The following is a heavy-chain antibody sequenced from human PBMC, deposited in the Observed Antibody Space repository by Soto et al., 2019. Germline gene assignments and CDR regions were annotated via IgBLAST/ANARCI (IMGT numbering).Heavy chain of an antibody. J-gene: IGHJ4*02. CDR2: INPNSGVT. D-gene: IGHD5-12*01. CDR3: ARAGLTTLELATTY. CDR1: RYTFTDYY. V-gene: IGHV1-2*02. Sequence: ASVKVSCKASRYTFTDYYIHWVRQSPGQGLEWMGWINPNSGVTKFPQKFQGRAIMTRDTSITTVYMELSRLTSDDTAVYYWARAGLTTLELATTYWGQGTLVTVSS.